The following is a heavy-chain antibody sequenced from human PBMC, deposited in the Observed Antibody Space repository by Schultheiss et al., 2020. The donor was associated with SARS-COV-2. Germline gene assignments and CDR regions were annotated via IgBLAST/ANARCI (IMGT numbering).Heavy chain of an antibody. J-gene: IGHJ4*02. CDR3: SRDPEAAGIDY. D-gene: IGHD6-13*01. CDR1: GGTFTSYG. V-gene: IGHV1-18*01. CDR2: ISAYNGNT. Sequence: ASVKVSCKASGGTFTSYGISWVRQAPGQGLEWMGWISAYNGNTNYAQKLQGRVTMTTDTSTSTVYMELSSLRSEDTAVYYCSRDPEAAGIDYWGQGTLVTVSS.